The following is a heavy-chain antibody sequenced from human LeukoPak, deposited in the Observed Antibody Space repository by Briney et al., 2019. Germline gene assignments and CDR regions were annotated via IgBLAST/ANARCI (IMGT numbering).Heavy chain of an antibody. J-gene: IGHJ4*02. V-gene: IGHV1-18*01. CDR1: GYTFTTYG. Sequence: GASVKVSCKASGYTFTTYGITWVRQAPGQGLEWMGWISANNGNTDYAQKVQGRVTMTTDTSTSIAYMELRSLRSDDTAVYYCATRFSGDGWSDYWGQGTLVTVSS. D-gene: IGHD5-12*01. CDR2: ISANNGNT. CDR3: ATRFSGDGWSDY.